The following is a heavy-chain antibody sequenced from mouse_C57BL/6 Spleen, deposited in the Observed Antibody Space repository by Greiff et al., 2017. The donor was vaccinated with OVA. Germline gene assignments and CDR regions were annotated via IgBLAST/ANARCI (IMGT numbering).Heavy chain of an antibody. D-gene: IGHD1-1*01. CDR2: IDPENGDT. V-gene: IGHV14-4*01. CDR3: TTVAYYGTYY. Sequence: VQLQQSGAELVRPGASVKLSCTASGFNIKDDYMHWVKQRPEQGLEWIGWIDPENGDTEYASKFQGKATITADTSSNTAYLQLSSLTSEDTAVYYCTTVAYYGTYYWGQGTTLTVSS. CDR1: GFNIKDDY. J-gene: IGHJ2*01.